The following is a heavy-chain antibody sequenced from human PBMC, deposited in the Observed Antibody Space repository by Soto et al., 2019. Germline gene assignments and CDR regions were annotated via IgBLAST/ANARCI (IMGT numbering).Heavy chain of an antibody. D-gene: IGHD6-13*01. CDR3: ARRPYSNSLVVFDY. CDR1: GGSIYTSSYY. Sequence: QLQLQESGPGLVKPSETLSLTCTVSGGSIYTSSYYWGWIRQPPGKGLEWIGNIFYSGSTYYNPSLESRVTVSVDTSKNQFSLRLSSVTTADTAVYYCARRPYSNSLVVFDYWGQGTLVTVSS. V-gene: IGHV4-39*01. J-gene: IGHJ4*02. CDR2: IFYSGST.